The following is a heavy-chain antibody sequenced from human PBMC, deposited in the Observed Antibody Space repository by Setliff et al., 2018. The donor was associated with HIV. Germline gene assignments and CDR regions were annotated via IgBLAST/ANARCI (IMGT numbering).Heavy chain of an antibody. CDR2: INHSGST. Sequence: SETLSLTCAVYGGPFSGYYWSWIRQPPGKGLEWIGEINHSGSTNYNMSLWSRVTISLDASMNQFSLELISVTAADTAVYYCAGGPGTTSIDYWAQGTLVTVSS. J-gene: IGHJ4*02. D-gene: IGHD1-26*01. CDR3: AGGPGTTSIDY. V-gene: IGHV4-34*01. CDR1: GGPFSGYY.